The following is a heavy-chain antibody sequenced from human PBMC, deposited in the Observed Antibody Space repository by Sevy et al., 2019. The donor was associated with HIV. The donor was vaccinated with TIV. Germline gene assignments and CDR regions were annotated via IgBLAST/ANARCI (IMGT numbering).Heavy chain of an antibody. J-gene: IGHJ3*02. CDR1: GGSISSSSYY. V-gene: IGHV4-39*01. CDR2: IYYSGST. D-gene: IGHD5-18*01. Sequence: SETLSLTCTVSGGSISSSSYYWGWIRQPPGKGLEWIGSIYYSGSTYYNPSLKSRVTISVDTSKNPFSLKLSSVTAADTAVYYCARGYSTTSDAFDIWGQGTMVTVSS. CDR3: ARGYSTTSDAFDI.